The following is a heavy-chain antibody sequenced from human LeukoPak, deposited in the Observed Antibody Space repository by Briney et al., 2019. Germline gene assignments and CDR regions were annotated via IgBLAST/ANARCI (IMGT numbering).Heavy chain of an antibody. D-gene: IGHD2-21*02. CDR3: ARVFSKVTRGP. Sequence: GGSPRLSCAASGFTFSSYEMNWVRQAPGKGREWVSYISSSGSTIYYADSVKGRFTISRDNAKNSLYLQMNSLRAEDTAVYYCARVFSKVTRGPWGQGTLVTVSS. CDR1: GFTFSSYE. V-gene: IGHV3-48*03. J-gene: IGHJ5*02. CDR2: ISSSGSTI.